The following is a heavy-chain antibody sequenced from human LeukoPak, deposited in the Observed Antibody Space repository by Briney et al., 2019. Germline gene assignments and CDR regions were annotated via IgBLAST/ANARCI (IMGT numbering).Heavy chain of an antibody. CDR3: ASSGPNSSSWNYYYYYMDV. CDR1: GFTFSSYW. Sequence: PGGSLRLSCAASGFTFSSYWMSWVRQAPGKGREWVSYISSSSSTIYYADSVKGRFTISRDNAKNSLYLQMNSLRAEDTAVYYCASSGPNSSSWNYYYYYMDVWGKGTTVTVSS. J-gene: IGHJ6*03. D-gene: IGHD6-13*01. CDR2: ISSSSSTI. V-gene: IGHV3-48*01.